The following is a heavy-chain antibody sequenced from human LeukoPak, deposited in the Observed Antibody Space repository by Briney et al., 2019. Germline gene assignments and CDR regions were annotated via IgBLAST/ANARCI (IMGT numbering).Heavy chain of an antibody. D-gene: IGHD2-15*01. CDR2: ISSSSSTI. CDR1: GFTFSSYS. V-gene: IGHV3-48*01. Sequence: PGGSLRLSCAASGFTFSSYSMNWVRQAPGKGLEWVSYISSSSSTIYYADSVKGRFTISRDNAKNSLYLQMNSLRAEDTAVYYCARTGNIVVVVADHDAFDIWGQGTMVTVSS. CDR3: ARTGNIVVVVADHDAFDI. J-gene: IGHJ3*02.